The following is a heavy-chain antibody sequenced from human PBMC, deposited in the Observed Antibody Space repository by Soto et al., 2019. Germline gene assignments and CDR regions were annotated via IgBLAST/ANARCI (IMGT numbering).Heavy chain of an antibody. D-gene: IGHD6-6*01. CDR3: AIDYSSASVDSFDY. J-gene: IGHJ4*02. Sequence: QVQLVQSGAEVKKPGASVKVSCKASGYTFTSYGISWVRQAPGQGLEWMGWTNAYNGNTNYAQKLQGRVTMTTDTSTSTAYLKLRSLRSNDTAVYYCAIDYSSASVDSFDYCGQGTLVTVSS. V-gene: IGHV1-18*01. CDR1: GYTFTSYG. CDR2: TNAYNGNT.